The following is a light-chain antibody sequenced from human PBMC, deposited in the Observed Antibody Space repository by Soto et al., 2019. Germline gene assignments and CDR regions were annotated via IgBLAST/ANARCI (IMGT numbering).Light chain of an antibody. J-gene: IGKJ5*01. CDR1: QSISTY. CDR3: QQRSQWPPMT. CDR2: DAS. Sequence: PGQRAPLSCRASQSISTYLAWYQVKPGQAPRLLIYDASSRATGVPARFSGSGSGTDFSLTISSLEPEDVAVYYCQQRSQWPPMTFGQGTRWRL. V-gene: IGKV3-11*01.